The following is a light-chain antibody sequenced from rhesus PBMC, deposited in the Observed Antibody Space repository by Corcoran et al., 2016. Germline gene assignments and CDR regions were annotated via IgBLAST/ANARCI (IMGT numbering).Light chain of an antibody. CDR1: QSFSSS. J-gene: IGKJ1*01. CDR2: SAS. Sequence: DVQMTQSPSSLSASVGDTVTITCRASQSFSSSLAWYQQKTGKAPKLLSYSASSLQSGVPSRFSGSKAGTDFTHTISSLQPEDIAGDYCQQYYDYPWTFGQWTKVEIK. CDR3: QQYYDYPWT. V-gene: IGKV1-46*01.